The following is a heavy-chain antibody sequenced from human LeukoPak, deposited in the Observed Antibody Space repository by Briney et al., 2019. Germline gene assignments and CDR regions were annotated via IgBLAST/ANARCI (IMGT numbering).Heavy chain of an antibody. J-gene: IGHJ4*02. V-gene: IGHV4-59*01. CDR3: ARMRGIAVAGLDY. D-gene: IGHD6-19*01. Sequence: SETLSLTCTVSGGSISSYYWSLIRQPPGKGLEWIGYIYYSGSTNYNPSLKSRVTISVDTSKNQFSLKLSSVTAADTAVYYCARMRGIAVAGLDYWGQGTLVTVSS. CDR2: IYYSGST. CDR1: GGSISSYY.